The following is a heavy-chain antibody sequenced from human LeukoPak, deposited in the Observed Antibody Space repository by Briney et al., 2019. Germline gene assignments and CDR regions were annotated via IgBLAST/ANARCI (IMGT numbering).Heavy chain of an antibody. CDR2: IRGGGGSA. CDR1: GFTFSAYA. CDR3: ARDPNGDYIGAFDM. J-gene: IGHJ3*02. D-gene: IGHD4-17*01. Sequence: GGSLRLSCTASGFTFSAYAMMWIRQAPGKGPERVSAIRGGGGSAFYADSVKGRFTISRDNSKYTLFLQMNSLRAEDTAVYYCARDPNGDYIGAFDMWGPGTMVTVSS. V-gene: IGHV3-23*01.